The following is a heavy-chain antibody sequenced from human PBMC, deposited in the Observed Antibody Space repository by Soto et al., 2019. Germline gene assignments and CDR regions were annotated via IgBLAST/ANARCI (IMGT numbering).Heavy chain of an antibody. Sequence: SETLSLTCAFSGGSISSGGYSLSWIRQPPGKGLEWIGYIYHSGSTYYNPSLKSRVTISVDRSKNQFSLKLSSVTAADTAVYYCARGHYYYGMDVWGQGTTVTVSS. CDR2: IYHSGST. CDR3: ARGHYYYGMDV. CDR1: GGSISSGGYS. J-gene: IGHJ6*02. V-gene: IGHV4-30-2*01.